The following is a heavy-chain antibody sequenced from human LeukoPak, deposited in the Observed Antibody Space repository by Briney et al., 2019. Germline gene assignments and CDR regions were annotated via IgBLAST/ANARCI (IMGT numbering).Heavy chain of an antibody. CDR2: ISSRSSTI. J-gene: IGHJ4*02. CDR3: AKGPTPLRELSS. CDR1: GFTFSSYS. Sequence: PGGSLRLSCAASGFTFSSYSMNWVRQAPGKGLEWVSYISSRSSTIYYADSVKGRFTISRDNAKNSLYLQMNSLRAEDTALYYCAKGPTPLRELSSWGQGTLVTVSS. V-gene: IGHV3-48*01. D-gene: IGHD3-16*02.